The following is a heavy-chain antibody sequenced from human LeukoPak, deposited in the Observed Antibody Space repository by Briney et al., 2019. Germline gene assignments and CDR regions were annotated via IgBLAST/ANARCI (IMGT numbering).Heavy chain of an antibody. Sequence: PGGSLRLSCAASGFTFSSYGMHWVRQAPGKGLEWVAFIRYDGSNKYYADSVKGRFTTSRDNSKNTLYLQMHSLRAEDTAVYYCAKDRSGLNDYWGQGTLVTVSS. CDR1: GFTFSSYG. CDR2: IRYDGSNK. J-gene: IGHJ4*02. V-gene: IGHV3-30*02. CDR3: AKDRSGLNDY. D-gene: IGHD3-10*01.